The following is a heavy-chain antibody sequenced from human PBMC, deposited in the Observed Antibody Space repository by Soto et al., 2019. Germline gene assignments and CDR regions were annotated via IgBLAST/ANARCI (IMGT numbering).Heavy chain of an antibody. CDR2: IKVDSGYT. CDR3: ATSYDTGFDP. CDR1: GYPFIKYG. J-gene: IGHJ5*02. D-gene: IGHD3-9*01. V-gene: IGHV1-18*04. Sequence: QLQLVQYAAEVKKPGASVRVSCKAYGYPFIKYGISWIRQAPEQGLEWMGWIKVDSGYTNYAQKFQGRVTMTADTSSDTAFMELRSLRLDDTAVYFCATSYDTGFDPWGQGTLVSVSS.